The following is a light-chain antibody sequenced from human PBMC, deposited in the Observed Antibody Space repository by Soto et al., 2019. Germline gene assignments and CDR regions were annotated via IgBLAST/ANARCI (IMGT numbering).Light chain of an antibody. CDR1: SSDLGDYNY. Sequence: QSALTQPASVSGSPGQSITISCTGASSDLGDYNYVSWYQQHPGKAPKLMIYDVSSRPSRVSDRFSGSKSGNMASLTISGLQAEDEADYYCTSYTTTGTDVFATGTKVTVL. J-gene: IGLJ1*01. CDR3: TSYTTTGTDV. CDR2: DVS. V-gene: IGLV2-14*03.